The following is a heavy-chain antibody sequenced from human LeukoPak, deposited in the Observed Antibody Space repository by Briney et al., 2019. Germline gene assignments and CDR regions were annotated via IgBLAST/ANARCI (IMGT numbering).Heavy chain of an antibody. V-gene: IGHV4-59*01. D-gene: IGHD3-10*01. Sequence: SETLSLTCTVSGGSISSCYWSWIRQPPGKGLEWIGYIYYSGSTNYNPSLKSRVTISVDTSKNQFSLKLSSVTAADTAVYYCARGGFRHYYYYGMDVWGQGTTVTVSS. CDR2: IYYSGST. CDR1: GGSISSCY. CDR3: ARGGFRHYYYYGMDV. J-gene: IGHJ6*02.